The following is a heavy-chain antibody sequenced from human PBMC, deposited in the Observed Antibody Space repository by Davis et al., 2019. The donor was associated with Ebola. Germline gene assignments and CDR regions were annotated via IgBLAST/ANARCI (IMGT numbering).Heavy chain of an antibody. CDR2: INTAGSRT. V-gene: IGHV3-74*01. CDR3: ARVLSYCSGGSCPGGSDH. J-gene: IGHJ4*02. CDR1: GFTFSSYW. Sequence: PGGSLRLSCAASGFTFSSYWIHWVRQAPGKGLVWVSRINTAGSRTRDADSVKGRFTISRDNAKNTLYLQMNSLRAEDTAVYYCARVLSYCSGGSCPGGSDHWGQGTLVTVSS. D-gene: IGHD2-15*01.